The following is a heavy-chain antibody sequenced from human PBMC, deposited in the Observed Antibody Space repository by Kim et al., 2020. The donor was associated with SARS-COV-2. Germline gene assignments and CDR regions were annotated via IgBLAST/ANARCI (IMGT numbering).Heavy chain of an antibody. CDR3: ARGYRDGYNPRGYFDY. Sequence: LKSRVTISVDTSKNQFSLKLSSVTAADTAVYYCARGYRDGYNPRGYFDYWGQGTLVTVSS. D-gene: IGHD5-12*01. J-gene: IGHJ4*02. V-gene: IGHV4-31*02.